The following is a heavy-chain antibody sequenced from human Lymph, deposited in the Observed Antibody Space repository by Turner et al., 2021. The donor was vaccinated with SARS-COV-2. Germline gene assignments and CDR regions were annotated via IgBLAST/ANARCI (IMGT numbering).Heavy chain of an antibody. J-gene: IGHJ4*02. D-gene: IGHD3-22*01. V-gene: IGHV3-23*01. CDR3: AKNEMDLIVVVFTVFDD. CDR1: GFTFSSYA. Sequence: DVQLLESGGGLVQPGGSLRLSCAASGFTFSSYAMSWVRQAPGKGLEWVSRISGSGGSTYYADAVKGRFTIARDNAKNTLYLQMNSLRAEDTAVYDCAKNEMDLIVVVFTVFDDWGQGTLVTVSS. CDR2: ISGSGGST.